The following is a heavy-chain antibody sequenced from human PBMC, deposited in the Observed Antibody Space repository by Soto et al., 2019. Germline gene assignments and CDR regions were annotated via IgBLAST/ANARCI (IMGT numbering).Heavy chain of an antibody. CDR3: ARAHGVDY. CDR1: GFTFSTYW. CDR2: INSDGSST. Sequence: GGSLRLSCEASGFTFSTYWIHWVRQVPGKGLVWVSRINSDGSSTNYADSVKGRFTISRDNTKNTVYLQMNSLRVDDTAMYYCARAHGVDYWGQGTLVTVSS. V-gene: IGHV3-74*01. D-gene: IGHD2-8*01. J-gene: IGHJ4*02.